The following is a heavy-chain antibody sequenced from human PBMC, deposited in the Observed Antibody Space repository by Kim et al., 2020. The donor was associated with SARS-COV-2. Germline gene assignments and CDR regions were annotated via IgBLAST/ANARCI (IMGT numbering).Heavy chain of an antibody. CDR3: TRRHCSAAGCSSGHYGLDV. Sequence: GGSLRLSCAASGFIFSDSDIHWVRQASGRGLEWLGRISRKIFNSSTAYAASVKGRFTISRDDSKNMEYLQMNSLKIDDTAIYYCTRRHCSAAGCSSGHYGLDVWGQGTTVTVSS. J-gene: IGHJ6*02. CDR2: ISRKIFNSST. V-gene: IGHV3-73*01. CDR1: GFIFSDSD. D-gene: IGHD2-15*01.